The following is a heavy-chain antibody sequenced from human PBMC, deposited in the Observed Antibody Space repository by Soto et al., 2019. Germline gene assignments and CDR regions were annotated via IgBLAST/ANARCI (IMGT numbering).Heavy chain of an antibody. CDR1: VFTFEDNA. J-gene: IGHJ4*02. Sequence: ALLVSCAFSVFTFEDNAMRWVRQAPEKGLEWVSGINWKSDIGYADSVKGRFTISRDNAENSLYLQMNSLRAEDTALYYCAISQDRGGRTTFIYWGQGTQVTVSS. CDR2: INWKSDI. CDR3: AISQDRGGRTTFIY. V-gene: IGHV3-9*01. D-gene: IGHD3-16*01.